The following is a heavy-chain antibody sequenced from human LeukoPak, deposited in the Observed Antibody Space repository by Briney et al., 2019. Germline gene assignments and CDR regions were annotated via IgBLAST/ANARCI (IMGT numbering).Heavy chain of an antibody. V-gene: IGHV4-34*01. CDR1: GGSLSGYY. CDR3: ARLPSRITMVRGVIRAFDI. J-gene: IGHJ3*02. CDR2: INHSGST. Sequence: SETLSLTCAAYGGSLSGYYWSWIRQPPGKGLEWIGEINHSGSTNYNPSLKSRVTISVDTSKNQFSLKLSSVTAADTAVYYCARLPSRITMVRGVIRAFDIWGQGTMVTVSS. D-gene: IGHD3-10*01.